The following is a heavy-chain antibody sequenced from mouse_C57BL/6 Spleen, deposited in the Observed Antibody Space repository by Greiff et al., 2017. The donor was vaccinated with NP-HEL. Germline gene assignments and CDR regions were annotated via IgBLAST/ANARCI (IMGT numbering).Heavy chain of an antibody. CDR1: GFSLTSYG. CDR3: ARIYGSSHFDY. CDR2: IWSGGST. J-gene: IGHJ2*01. Sequence: VKLMESGPGLVQPSQCLSITCTVSGFSLTSYGVHWVRQSPGKGLEWLGVIWSGGSTDYNAAFISRLSISKDNSKSQVFFKMNSLQADDTAIYYCARIYGSSHFDYWGQGTTLTVSS. D-gene: IGHD1-1*01. V-gene: IGHV2-2*01.